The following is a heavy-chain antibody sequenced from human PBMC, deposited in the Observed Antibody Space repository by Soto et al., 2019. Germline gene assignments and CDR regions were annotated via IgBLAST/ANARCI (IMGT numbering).Heavy chain of an antibody. CDR2: IIPILGIA. CDR3: ASSFYYDSSGYATFDY. V-gene: IGHV1-69*02. D-gene: IGHD3-22*01. J-gene: IGHJ4*02. Sequence: QVQLVQSGAEVKKPGSSVKVSCKASGGTFSSYTISWVRQAPGQGLEWMGRIIPILGIANYAQKFQGRVTITADKHTRTAYLELSSLRSADTAVYYCASSFYYDSSGYATFDYWGQGTLVTVSS. CDR1: GGTFSSYT.